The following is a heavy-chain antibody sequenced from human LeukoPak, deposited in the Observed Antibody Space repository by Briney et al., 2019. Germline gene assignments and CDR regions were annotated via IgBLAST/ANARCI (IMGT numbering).Heavy chain of an antibody. Sequence: PGGSLRLSCAASGFTFSSYWMHWVRQAPGKGLVWVSRINSDGSSTSYADSVKSRFTISRDNAKNTLYLQMNSLRAEDTAVYYCARGYSYGKYYFDYWGQGTLVTVSS. J-gene: IGHJ4*02. D-gene: IGHD5-18*01. CDR2: INSDGSST. CDR1: GFTFSSYW. V-gene: IGHV3-74*01. CDR3: ARGYSYGKYYFDY.